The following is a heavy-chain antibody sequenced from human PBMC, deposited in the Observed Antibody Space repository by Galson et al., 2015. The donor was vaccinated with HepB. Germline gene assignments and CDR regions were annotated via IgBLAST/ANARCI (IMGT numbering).Heavy chain of an antibody. CDR2: ISAYNGNT. J-gene: IGHJ3*02. D-gene: IGHD4-17*01. CDR1: GYTFTSYG. V-gene: IGHV1-18*04. CDR3: ARQQTTSFGLRVAFDI. Sequence: SCKASGYTFTSYGISWVRQAPGQGLEWMGWISAYNGNTNYAQKLQGRVTMTTDTSTSTAYMELRSLRSDDTAVYYCARQQTTSFGLRVAFDIWGQGTMVTVSS.